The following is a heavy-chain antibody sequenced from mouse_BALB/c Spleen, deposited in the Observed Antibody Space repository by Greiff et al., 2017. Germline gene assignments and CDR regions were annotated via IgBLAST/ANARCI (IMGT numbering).Heavy chain of an antibody. Sequence: DVKLVESGGDLVKPGGSLKLSCAASGFTFSSYGMSWVRQTPDKRLEWVATISSGGSYTYYPDSVKGRFTISRDNAKNTLYLQMSSLKSEDTAMYYCARQGGPYAMDYWGQGTSVTVSS. CDR1: GFTFSSYG. CDR2: ISSGGSYT. V-gene: IGHV5-6*02. J-gene: IGHJ4*01. CDR3: ARQGGPYAMDY.